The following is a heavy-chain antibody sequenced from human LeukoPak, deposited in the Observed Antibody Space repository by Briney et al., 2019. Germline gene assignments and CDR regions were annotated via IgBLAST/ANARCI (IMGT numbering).Heavy chain of an antibody. Sequence: GWSLSLSGAASGFTFSDYYMSGIRQPPRKGLVWVSYISSSGSTIYYADSVKGRFTISRDNAKNSLYLQMNSLRAEDTAVYYCTYGSGRRGFGDYWGQGTLVTVSS. CDR3: TYGSGRRGFGDY. CDR2: ISSSGSTI. J-gene: IGHJ4*02. D-gene: IGHD3-10*01. V-gene: IGHV3-11*01. CDR1: GFTFSDYY.